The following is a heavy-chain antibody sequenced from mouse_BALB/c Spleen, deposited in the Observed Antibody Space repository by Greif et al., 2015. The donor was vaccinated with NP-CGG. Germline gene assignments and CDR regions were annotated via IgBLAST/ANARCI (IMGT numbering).Heavy chain of an antibody. Sequence: VHVKQSGAELVKPGASVKLSCTASGFNIKDTYMHWVKQRPEQGLEWIGRIDPANGNTKYDPKFQGKATITADTSSNTAYLQLSSLTSEDTAVYYCASHLTTVVAYYYAMDYWGQGTSVTVSS. CDR2: IDPANGNT. J-gene: IGHJ4*01. V-gene: IGHV14-3*02. CDR1: GFNIKDTY. CDR3: ASHLTTVVAYYYAMDY. D-gene: IGHD1-1*01.